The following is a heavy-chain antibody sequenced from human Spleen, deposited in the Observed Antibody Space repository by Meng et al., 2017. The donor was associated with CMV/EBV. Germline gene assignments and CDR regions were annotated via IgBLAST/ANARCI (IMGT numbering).Heavy chain of an antibody. CDR3: AKDGAVGATYYFDY. CDR1: GFTFSNYA. D-gene: IGHD1-26*01. Sequence: ASGFTFSNYAMSWVRQAPGKGLEWVSVISGSGGSTHYAESVKGRFTISRDTSKKTVYLQMNSLRVEDTAVYFCAKDGAVGATYYFDYWGQGTLVTVSS. CDR2: ISGSGGST. V-gene: IGHV3-23*01. J-gene: IGHJ4*02.